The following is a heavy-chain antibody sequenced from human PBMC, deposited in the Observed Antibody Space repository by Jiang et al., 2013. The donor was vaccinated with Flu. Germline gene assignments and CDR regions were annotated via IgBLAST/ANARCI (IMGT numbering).Heavy chain of an antibody. CDR1: GGSISTYY. J-gene: IGHJ6*02. CDR2: LSNSGST. D-gene: IGHD2-2*02. CDR3: ARGAGIVAVPAAIGRNNLDV. Sequence: GPGLVKPSETLSLTCTVSGGSISTYYWSWVRRPPGKGLEWIGYLSNSGSTNYNPSLKSRVTISVDASKNQFSLTLSSVTAADTAMYYCARGAGIVAVPAAIGRNNLDVWGQGATVTVSS. V-gene: IGHV4-59*01.